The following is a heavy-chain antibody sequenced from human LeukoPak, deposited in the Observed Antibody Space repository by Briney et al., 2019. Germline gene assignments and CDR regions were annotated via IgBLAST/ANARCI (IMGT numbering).Heavy chain of an antibody. J-gene: IGHJ4*02. V-gene: IGHV3-23*01. Sequence: PGGSLRLSCAASGFTFSNYAMTWVRQAPGKGLEWVSGISVSIISTYYADSVKGRFTISRDNSKNTLYLQMNNLRAEDTAVYFCAKSRSGSANWALQIFDNWGQGTLVTVSS. D-gene: IGHD1-1*01. CDR2: ISVSIIST. CDR3: AKSRSGSANWALQIFDN. CDR1: GFTFSNYA.